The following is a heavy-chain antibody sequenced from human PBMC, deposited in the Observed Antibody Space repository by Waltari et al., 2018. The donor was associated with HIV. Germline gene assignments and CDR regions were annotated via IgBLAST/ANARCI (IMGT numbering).Heavy chain of an antibody. CDR2: INGNGDST. V-gene: IGHV3-20*04. D-gene: IGHD3-10*01. Sequence: EVQLVEPGGGVVRRGGSLRLSCAASGLIFVDYGMSWVRQGPGKREVLGSGINGNGDSTDYDDSGKGRLTISRDNDKNSLYVQMNSLIAEDTALYYCAREFRTMLRGVIFDFDIWGQGTMVTVSS. J-gene: IGHJ3*02. CDR1: GLIFVDYG. CDR3: AREFRTMLRGVIFDFDI.